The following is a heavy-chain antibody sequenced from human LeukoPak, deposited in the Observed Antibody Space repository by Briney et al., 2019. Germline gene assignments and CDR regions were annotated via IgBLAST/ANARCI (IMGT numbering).Heavy chain of an antibody. Sequence: SETLSLTCTVSGASISSSSYYWGWIRQPPGKGLEWIGSIYYTGDTYYNPSLKSRVIISVDTSKNQFSLKMSSVTAADTAVYYCARTGYSSSYYKFRFDYWGQGTLVTVSS. D-gene: IGHD6-13*01. CDR3: ARTGYSSSYYKFRFDY. CDR2: IYYTGDT. J-gene: IGHJ4*02. CDR1: GASISSSSYY. V-gene: IGHV4-39*07.